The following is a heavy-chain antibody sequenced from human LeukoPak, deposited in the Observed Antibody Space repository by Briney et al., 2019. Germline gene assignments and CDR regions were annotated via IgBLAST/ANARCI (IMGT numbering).Heavy chain of an antibody. D-gene: IGHD2-8*02. V-gene: IGHV1-2*02. CDR3: ARDTGGGVWFDP. CDR2: INPNSGGT. CDR1: GYTFTGYY. Sequence: ASVKVSCKASGYTFTGYYMHWVRQAPGQGLEWMGWINPNSGGTNYAQKFQGRVTMTRDTSISTAYMELSRLRSDDTAVYYCARDTGGGVWFDPWGQGTLVTVSS. J-gene: IGHJ5*02.